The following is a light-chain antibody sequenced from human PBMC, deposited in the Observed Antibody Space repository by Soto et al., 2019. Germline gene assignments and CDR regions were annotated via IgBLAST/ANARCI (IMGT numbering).Light chain of an antibody. CDR3: QQRSNWPHT. V-gene: IGKV3-11*01. CDR2: DAS. Sequence: ESVLTQSPATLSLSPGEIVTLSCRASESVDINLAWYQQKPGQAPRLLIYDASNRATGIPARFSGSGSGTDFTLTISSLEPEDFAVYYCQQRSNWPHTFGPGTKVDIK. J-gene: IGKJ3*01. CDR1: ESVDIN.